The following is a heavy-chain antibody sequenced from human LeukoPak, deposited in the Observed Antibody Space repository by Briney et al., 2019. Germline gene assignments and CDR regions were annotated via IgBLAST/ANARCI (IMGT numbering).Heavy chain of an antibody. CDR1: GYTFTSYY. Sequence: ASVKVSCKASGYTFTSYYMHWVRQAPGQGLEWMGIINPSGGSTSYAQKFQGRVTMTRDMSTSTVYMELSSLRSEDTAVYYCARDLRSLGDFDYWGQGTLVTVSS. J-gene: IGHJ4*02. V-gene: IGHV1-46*01. D-gene: IGHD1-26*01. CDR2: INPSGGST. CDR3: ARDLRSLGDFDY.